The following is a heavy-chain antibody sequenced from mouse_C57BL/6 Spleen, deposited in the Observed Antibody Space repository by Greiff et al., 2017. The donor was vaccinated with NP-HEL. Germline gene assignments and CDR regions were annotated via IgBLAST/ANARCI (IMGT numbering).Heavy chain of an antibody. V-gene: IGHV1-69*01. CDR2: IDPSDSYT. J-gene: IGHJ1*03. Sequence: QVQLQQPGAELVMPGASVKLSCKASGYTFTSYWMHWVKQRPGQGLEWIGEIDPSDSYTNYNQKFKGKSTLTVDKSSSTAYMQLSSLTSADSAVYYCARSRGYDYHWYFDVWGTGTTVTVSS. D-gene: IGHD2-4*01. CDR3: ARSRGYDYHWYFDV. CDR1: GYTFTSYW.